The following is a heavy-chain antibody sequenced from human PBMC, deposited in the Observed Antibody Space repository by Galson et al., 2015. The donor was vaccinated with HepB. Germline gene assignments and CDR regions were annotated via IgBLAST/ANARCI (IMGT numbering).Heavy chain of an antibody. CDR2: TYYRSKWYN. V-gene: IGHV6-1*01. CDR3: ARSITIFGVVIRRTKNWFDP. Sequence: CAISGDSVSSNSAAWNWIRQSPSRGLEWLGRTYYRSKWYNDYAVSVKSRITINPDTSKNQVSLQLNSVTPEDTAVYYCARSITIFGVVIRRTKNWFDPWGQGTLVTVSS. CDR1: GDSVSSNSAA. D-gene: IGHD3-3*01. J-gene: IGHJ5*02.